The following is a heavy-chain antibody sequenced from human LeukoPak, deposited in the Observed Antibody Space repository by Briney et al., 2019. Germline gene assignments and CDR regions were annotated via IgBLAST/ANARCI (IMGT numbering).Heavy chain of an antibody. J-gene: IGHJ3*02. CDR2: ISDYNGNT. Sequence: ASVKVSCKASGYTFTSYGIRWVRQAPGQGLEWMGWISDYNGNTNYAQKLQGRVTMTTDTSPTTAYMELRRLRSDDTVVYYCARDSRWLVPRAFDIWGQGTMVTVSS. CDR1: GYTFTSYG. CDR3: ARDSRWLVPRAFDI. V-gene: IGHV1-18*01. D-gene: IGHD6-19*01.